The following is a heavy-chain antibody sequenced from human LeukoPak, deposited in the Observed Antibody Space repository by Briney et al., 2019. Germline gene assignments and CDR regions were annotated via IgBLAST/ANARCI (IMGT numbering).Heavy chain of an antibody. J-gene: IGHJ4*02. V-gene: IGHV3-74*01. CDR1: GFTFSSYW. D-gene: IGHD5-18*01. CDR3: ARARAYSYGYSDY. CDR2: ISTDGTST. Sequence: GGSLRLSCAASGFTFSSYWMYWVRQAPRKGLVWVSRISTDGTSTSYADSVKGRFTISRDNAKNTLYLQMNSLRAEDTALYYCARARAYSYGYSDYWGQGTLVTVSS.